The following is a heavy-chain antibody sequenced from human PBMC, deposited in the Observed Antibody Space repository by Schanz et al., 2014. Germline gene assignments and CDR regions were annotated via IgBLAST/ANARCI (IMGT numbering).Heavy chain of an antibody. D-gene: IGHD2-2*01. J-gene: IGHJ3*02. CDR1: GGSISSSTYW. V-gene: IGHV4-39*02. CDR3: ARDVGGCSSSTSCYAFEI. CDR2: IYYSGTT. Sequence: QLQLQESGPGLVKPSETLSLTCTVSGGSISSSTYWWGWIRQPPGKGLEWIGGIYYSGTTYYNPSLKCRLSMSVDTSKTQFSRKLSSVPAADTAVYYCARDVGGCSSSTSCYAFEIWGQGTMVTVSS.